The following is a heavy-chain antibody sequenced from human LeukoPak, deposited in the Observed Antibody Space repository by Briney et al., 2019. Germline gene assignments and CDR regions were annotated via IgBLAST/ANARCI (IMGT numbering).Heavy chain of an antibody. Sequence: GGSLRLSCAASGFTFSSYEMNWVRQAPGKGLEWVSYISSSGSTIYYADSVKGRFTISRDNAKNSLYLQMNSLRAEDTAVYYCASLYSYGPYFDYWGQGTLVTVSS. CDR1: GFTFSSYE. J-gene: IGHJ4*02. V-gene: IGHV3-48*03. D-gene: IGHD5-18*01. CDR3: ASLYSYGPYFDY. CDR2: ISSSGSTI.